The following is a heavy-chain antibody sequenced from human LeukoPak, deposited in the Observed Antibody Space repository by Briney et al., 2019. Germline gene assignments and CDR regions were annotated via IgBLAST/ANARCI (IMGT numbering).Heavy chain of an antibody. Sequence: ASVKVSCKASGYTFTGYYMRWVRQAPGQGLEWMGRINPNSGGTNYAQKFQGRVTITRDTSISTAYMVLSRLRSDDTTVYYCARDQYDYVWGSYRYTPNDAFDIWGQGTMVTVSS. J-gene: IGHJ3*02. D-gene: IGHD3-16*02. V-gene: IGHV1-2*06. CDR1: GYTFTGYY. CDR2: INPNSGGT. CDR3: ARDQYDYVWGSYRYTPNDAFDI.